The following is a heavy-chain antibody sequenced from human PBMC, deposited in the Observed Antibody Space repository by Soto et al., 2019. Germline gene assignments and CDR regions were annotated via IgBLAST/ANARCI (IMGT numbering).Heavy chain of an antibody. Sequence: QVRLVESGGGVVQPGRSLRLSCTASGFTFSTYLMHWVRQAPGKGLEWVAIISYDGKNKDYADSVKGRFTVSRDNSKNTLYLLMDSLRPEDTAVYYCARDKDCRTIDCYNSFDIWGQGTMVTVSS. CDR3: ARDKDCRTIDCYNSFDI. CDR2: ISYDGKNK. J-gene: IGHJ3*02. CDR1: GFTFSTYL. V-gene: IGHV3-30*04. D-gene: IGHD2-2*02.